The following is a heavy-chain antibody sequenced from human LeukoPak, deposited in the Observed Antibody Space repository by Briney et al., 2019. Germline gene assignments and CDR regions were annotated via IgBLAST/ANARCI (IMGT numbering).Heavy chain of an antibody. J-gene: IGHJ3*02. Sequence: PSETLSLTCAVYGGSFSGYYWSWIRQPPGKGLEWIGEINHSGSTNYNPSLKSRVTISVDTSKNQFSLKLSSVTAADTAVYYCARGAIVVVTAMGAFDIWGQGTMVTVSS. D-gene: IGHD2-21*02. CDR1: GGSFSGYY. CDR3: ARGAIVVVTAMGAFDI. CDR2: INHSGST. V-gene: IGHV4-34*01.